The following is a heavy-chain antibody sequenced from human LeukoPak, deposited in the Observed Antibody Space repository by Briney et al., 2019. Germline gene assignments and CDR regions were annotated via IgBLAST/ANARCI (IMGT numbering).Heavy chain of an antibody. CDR3: AKMLAAAGTDY. J-gene: IGHJ4*01. Sequence: PSETLSLTCTVSGGSISSYYWSWIRQPPGKGLEWIGYIYYSGSTNYNPSLKSRVTISVDTSKNQFSLKLSSVTAADTAVYYCAKMLAAAGTDYWGHGTLVTVFS. CDR1: GGSISSYY. D-gene: IGHD6-13*01. V-gene: IGHV4-59*01. CDR2: IYYSGST.